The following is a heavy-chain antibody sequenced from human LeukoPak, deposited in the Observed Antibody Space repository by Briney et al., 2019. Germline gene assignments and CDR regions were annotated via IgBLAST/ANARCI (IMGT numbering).Heavy chain of an antibody. J-gene: IGHJ6*02. CDR3: YGMDV. CDR2: ISGSGGST. Sequence: PGGSLRLSCAASVFTFSGYAMRWVRQAPQGGLEWVSAISGSGGSTYYADSVKGRFTISRDNSKNTLYLQMNSPRAEDTAVYYSYGMDVWGQGTTVTVSS. V-gene: IGHV3-23*01. CDR1: VFTFSGYA.